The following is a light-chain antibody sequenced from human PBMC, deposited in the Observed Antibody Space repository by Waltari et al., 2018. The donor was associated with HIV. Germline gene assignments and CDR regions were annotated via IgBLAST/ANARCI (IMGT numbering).Light chain of an antibody. CDR3: QVWDSSSDLVV. CDR1: KIGNKS. V-gene: IGLV3-21*02. J-gene: IGLJ2*01. Sequence: SYVLTQPPSVSVAPGQTARITCGGNKIGNKSVHWYQQKPGQAPVLVVNDDSDRPSGIPERFSCSNSGNTATLTISRVEAGDEADYFCQVWDSSSDLVVFGGGTKLTVL. CDR2: DDS.